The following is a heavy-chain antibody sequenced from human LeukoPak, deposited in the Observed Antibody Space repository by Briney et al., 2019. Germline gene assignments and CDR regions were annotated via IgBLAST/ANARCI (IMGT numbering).Heavy chain of an antibody. J-gene: IGHJ4*02. CDR1: GYTLTELS. D-gene: IGHD6-19*01. V-gene: IGHV1-24*01. CDR2: FDPEDGET. Sequence: ASVKVSCKVSGYTLTELSKHWVRQAPGKGLEWMGGFDPEDGETIYAQKFQGRVTMTEDTSTDTAYMELSSLRSEDTAVYYCATRHYSSGWFYYFDYWGQGTLVTVSS. CDR3: ATRHYSSGWFYYFDY.